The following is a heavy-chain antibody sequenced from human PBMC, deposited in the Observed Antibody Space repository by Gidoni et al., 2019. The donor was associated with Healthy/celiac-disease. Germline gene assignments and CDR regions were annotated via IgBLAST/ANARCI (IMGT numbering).Heavy chain of an antibody. CDR3: AGGYSYGYWYFDL. CDR1: GFTFSSYG. CDR2: ISYDGSNK. Sequence: QVQLVESGGGVVQPGRSLRLSCAASGFTFSSYGMHWVRQAPGKGLEWVAVISYDGSNKYYADSVKGRFTISRDNSKNTLYLQMNRLRAEDTAVYYCAGGYSYGYWYFDLWGRGTLVTVSS. D-gene: IGHD5-18*01. J-gene: IGHJ2*01. V-gene: IGHV3-30*03.